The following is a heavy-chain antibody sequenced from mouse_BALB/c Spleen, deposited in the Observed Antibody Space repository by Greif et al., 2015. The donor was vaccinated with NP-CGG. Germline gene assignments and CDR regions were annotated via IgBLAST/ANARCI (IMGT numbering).Heavy chain of an antibody. V-gene: IGHV3-5*02. CDR1: GISITTGNYR. CDR3: ARYGYDYFDY. J-gene: IGHJ2*01. D-gene: IGHD2-2*01. CDR2: IYYSGSI. Sequence: VQLKDSGPGLVKPSQTVSLTCTVTGISITTGNYRWSWIRQFPGNKLEWIGYIYYSGSITYNPSLTSRTTITRDTSKNQFFLEMNSLTAEDTATYYCARYGYDYFDYWGQGTTLTVSS.